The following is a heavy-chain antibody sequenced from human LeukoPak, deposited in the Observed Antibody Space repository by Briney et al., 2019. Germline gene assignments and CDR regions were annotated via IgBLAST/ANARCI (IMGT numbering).Heavy chain of an antibody. CDR2: IIPIFGSA. D-gene: IGHD5-12*01. CDR1: GYTFTSYG. V-gene: IGHV1-69*13. J-gene: IGHJ4*02. Sequence: GASVKVSCKASGYTFTSYGVSWVRQAPGQGLEWMGGIIPIFGSANYAQKFQGRVTITADESTSTAYMELSSLRSADTAVYYCARVVPTTLMNYFDYWGQGTRVTVSS. CDR3: ARVVPTTLMNYFDY.